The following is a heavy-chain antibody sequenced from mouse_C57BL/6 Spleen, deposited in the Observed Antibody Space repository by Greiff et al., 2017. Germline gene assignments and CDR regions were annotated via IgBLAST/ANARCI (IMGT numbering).Heavy chain of an antibody. CDR2: ISDGGSYT. CDR3: ARGGGLTTVVATYYYAMDY. Sequence: EVQVVESGGGLVKPGGSLKLSCAASGFTFSSYAMSWVRQTPEKRLEWVATISDGGSYTYYPDNVKGRFTISRDNAKNNLYLQMSHLKSEDTAMYYGARGGGLTTVVATYYYAMDYGGQGTSVTVSS. J-gene: IGHJ4*01. V-gene: IGHV5-4*01. CDR1: GFTFSSYA. D-gene: IGHD1-1*01.